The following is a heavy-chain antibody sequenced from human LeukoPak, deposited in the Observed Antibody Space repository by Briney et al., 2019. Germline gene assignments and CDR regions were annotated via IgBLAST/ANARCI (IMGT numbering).Heavy chain of an antibody. CDR1: GYSITSAYY. D-gene: IGHD5-24*01. V-gene: IGHV4-38-2*02. J-gene: IGHJ4*02. CDR3: AGRDGYSYFDY. Sequence: PSVTLSLTCTVSGYSITSAYYWAWIRQPPGKGLEWIGSIYHSGSTYYKPSLKSRVTISVDTSKNQFSLKLSSMTAADTAVYYCAGRDGYSYFDYWGQGTLVTVSS. CDR2: IYHSGST.